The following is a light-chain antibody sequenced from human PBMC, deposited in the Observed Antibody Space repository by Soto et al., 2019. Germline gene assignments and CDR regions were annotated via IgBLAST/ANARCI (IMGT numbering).Light chain of an antibody. V-gene: IGLV2-14*01. Sequence: QSALTQPASVSGSPGQSITISCTGTSSDVGDCNCVSWYQQHPGKAPKLMIYEVSNRPSGVSNRFSGSKSGNTASLTISGLQAEDEADYYCSSYTSSSTWMFGGGTKVTVL. CDR2: EVS. J-gene: IGLJ3*02. CDR3: SSYTSSSTWM. CDR1: SSDVGDCNC.